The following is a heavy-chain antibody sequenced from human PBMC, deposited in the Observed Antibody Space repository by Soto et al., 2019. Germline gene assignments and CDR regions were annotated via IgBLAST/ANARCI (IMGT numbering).Heavy chain of an antibody. CDR2: INRDGSST. CDR3: ARDPAPIGWYDY. CDR1: GFTLSSYW. V-gene: IGHV3-74*01. J-gene: IGHJ4*02. Sequence: GGSLRHSCAAFGFTLSSYWMHWVRQAPGKGLEWVSRINRDGSSTTYADSVKGRFTISRDSAKNTLYLQMNSLRAEDTAVYYCARDPAPIGWYDYWGQGTLVTGSS. D-gene: IGHD6-19*01.